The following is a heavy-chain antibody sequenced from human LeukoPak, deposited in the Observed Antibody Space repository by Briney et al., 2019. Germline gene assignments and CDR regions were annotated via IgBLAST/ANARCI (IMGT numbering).Heavy chain of an antibody. Sequence: ASVKVSCKASGYTFTGYYMHWVRQAPGQGLEWMGWINPNSGGTNYAQKFQGRVTMTRDTSISTAYMELSRLRSDDTAVYYCARGLAGSYYEFDYWGQGTLVTVSS. CDR2: INPNSGGT. CDR1: GYTFTGYY. CDR3: ARGLAGSYYEFDY. J-gene: IGHJ4*02. D-gene: IGHD1-26*01. V-gene: IGHV1-2*02.